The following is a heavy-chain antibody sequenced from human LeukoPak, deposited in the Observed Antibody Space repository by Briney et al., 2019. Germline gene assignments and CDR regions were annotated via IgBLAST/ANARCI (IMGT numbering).Heavy chain of an antibody. CDR1: GGSISSSNW. J-gene: IGHJ4*02. D-gene: IGHD6-19*01. CDR3: VAAAVAVDY. V-gene: IGHV4-4*02. CDR2: IYHSGST. Sequence: SETLSLTCAVSGGSISSSNWWSWVRQPPGKGLEWVGEIYHSGSTNYNASLKSRVTISVDKSKNQFSLKMTSVTAADTAVYYCVAAAVAVDYWGQGTLVTVSS.